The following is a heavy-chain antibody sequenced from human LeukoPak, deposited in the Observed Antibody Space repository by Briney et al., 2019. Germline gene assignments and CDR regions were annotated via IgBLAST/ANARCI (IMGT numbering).Heavy chain of an antibody. D-gene: IGHD5-18*01. CDR3: ARVSSGYSYGYD. CDR2: IIPIFGTA. V-gene: IGHV1-69*05. CDR1: GGTFSSYA. J-gene: IGHJ4*02. Sequence: GASVKVCCKASGGTFSSYAISWVRQAPGQGLEWMGGIIPIFGTANYAQKFQGRVTITTDESTSTAYMELSSLRSEDTAVYYCARVSSGYSYGYDWGQGTLVTVSS.